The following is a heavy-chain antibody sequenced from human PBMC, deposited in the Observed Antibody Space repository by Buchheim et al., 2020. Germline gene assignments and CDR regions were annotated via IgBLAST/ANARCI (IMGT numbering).Heavy chain of an antibody. Sequence: QVQLQESGPGLVKPSETLSLTCTVSGGSISSYYWSWIRPPPGKGLEWIGYIYYSGSTNYNPSLKRRVRISGETSKNKFCLQLSSVTAADTAVYYCARLSSSWSRGFDYWGQGTL. V-gene: IGHV4-59*08. J-gene: IGHJ4*02. CDR1: GGSISSYY. D-gene: IGHD6-13*01. CDR2: IYYSGST. CDR3: ARLSSSWSRGFDY.